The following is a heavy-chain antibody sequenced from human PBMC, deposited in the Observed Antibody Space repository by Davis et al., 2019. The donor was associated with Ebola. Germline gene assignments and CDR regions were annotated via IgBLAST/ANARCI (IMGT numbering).Heavy chain of an antibody. CDR2: MTGRSSTTV. V-gene: IGHV3-48*02. Sequence: GESLKISCTTPGFTFSTYTMNWVRQAPGKGLAWLAYMTGRSSTTVYYSYSVEGRFMISRDNAKNSLYLEMNSLGEEDTAVYYCTGDSDNDYYSYYGMDVWGEGTTVIVSS. CDR1: GFTFSTYT. J-gene: IGHJ6*04. D-gene: IGHD1-14*01. CDR3: TGDSDNDYYSYYGMDV.